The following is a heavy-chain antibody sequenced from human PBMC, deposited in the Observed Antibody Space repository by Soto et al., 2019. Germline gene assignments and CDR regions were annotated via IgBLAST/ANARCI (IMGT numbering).Heavy chain of an antibody. CDR1: GLSISDYD. Sequence: PRRSLTLSCTASGLSISDYDINWVRQAPGKGLEWISFNSNDGGATDDADSVKGRFTTSRDNAKNSLYLQMNSLRVEDSAVYYFTRESAGGLDHWGKGTTVTV. D-gene: IGHD1-1*01. CDR3: TRESAGGLDH. CDR2: NSNDGGAT. J-gene: IGHJ6*04. V-gene: IGHV3-48*03.